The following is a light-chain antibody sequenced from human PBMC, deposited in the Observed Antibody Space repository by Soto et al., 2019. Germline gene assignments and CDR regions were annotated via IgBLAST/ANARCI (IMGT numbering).Light chain of an antibody. CDR3: QQTFSIPWT. Sequence: DIQLTQSPPSLSSSVGDRVTITCRASESIGSSLNWYQLKPGRAPKLLISAASSLQTGAPSRFSGSESGTDFTLIISSLQPEDFATYYCQQTFSIPWTFGQGTKV. V-gene: IGKV1-39*01. J-gene: IGKJ1*01. CDR1: ESIGSS. CDR2: AAS.